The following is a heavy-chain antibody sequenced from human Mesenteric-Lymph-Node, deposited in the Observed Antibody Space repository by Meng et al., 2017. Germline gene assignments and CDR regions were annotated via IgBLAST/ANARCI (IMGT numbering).Heavy chain of an antibody. CDR1: GFTFSSYA. Sequence: GESLKISCAASGFTFSSYAMSWVRQAPGKGLEWVSGISGSGASTYYADSVKGRFTISRDNSKNTLYLQMNSLRAEDTAVYYCARDRGVAATPVGHYYYGMDVWGQGTTVTVSS. D-gene: IGHD2-15*01. V-gene: IGHV3-23*01. CDR3: ARDRGVAATPVGHYYYGMDV. J-gene: IGHJ6*02. CDR2: ISGSGAST.